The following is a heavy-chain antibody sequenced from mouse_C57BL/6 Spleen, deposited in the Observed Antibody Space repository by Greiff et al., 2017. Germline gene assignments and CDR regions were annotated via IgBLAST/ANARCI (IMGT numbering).Heavy chain of an antibody. CDR1: GFTFSSYA. CDR2: ISDGGSYT. J-gene: IGHJ2*01. Sequence: DVKLVESGGGLVKPGGSLKLSCAASGFTFSSYAMSWVRQTPEKRLEWVATISDGGSYTYYPDNVKGRFTISRDNAKNNLYLQMSHLKSEDTTIYYYARDDNYFDYWGQGTTLTVSS. V-gene: IGHV5-4*01. CDR3: ARDDNYFDY.